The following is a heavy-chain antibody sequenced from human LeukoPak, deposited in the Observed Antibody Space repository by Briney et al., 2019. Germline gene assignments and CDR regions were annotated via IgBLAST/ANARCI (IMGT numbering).Heavy chain of an antibody. CDR1: GFTFSSYW. D-gene: IGHD2-15*01. CDR3: ARAPLGRYCSGGSCYSSSGAVDF. J-gene: IGHJ3*01. Sequence: GGSLRLSCAASGFTFSSYWMSWVRQAPGKGPEWVANIKRDGSEKYYVDSVRGRFTISRDNAKNSLYLQMNSLRAEDTAVYHCARAPLGRYCSGGSCYSSSGAVDFWGQGTMVTVSS. CDR2: IKRDGSEK. V-gene: IGHV3-7*01.